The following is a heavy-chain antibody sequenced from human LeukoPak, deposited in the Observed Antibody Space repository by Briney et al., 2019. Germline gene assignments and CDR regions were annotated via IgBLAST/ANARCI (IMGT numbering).Heavy chain of an antibody. J-gene: IGHJ2*01. CDR1: GFTFGSYS. Sequence: MSGGSLRLSCVASGFTFGSYSMNWVRQPPGKGLEWIGEIDHGGGTNYNSSLKSRVTMSLDTSKNQFSLRLSSLTAADTAVYSCARAAYGENVWYFDLWGRGTLVTVSS. CDR2: IDHGGGT. V-gene: IGHV4-34*01. CDR3: ARAAYGENVWYFDL. D-gene: IGHD4-17*01.